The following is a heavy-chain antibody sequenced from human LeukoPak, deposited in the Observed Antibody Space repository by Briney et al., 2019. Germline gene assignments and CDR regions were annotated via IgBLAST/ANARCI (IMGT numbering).Heavy chain of an antibody. Sequence: GGPLSLSCAPSRFPFSSYAMSWVGQAPGKGLEWVSAISGSGGSTYYADSVNGPFNISRDKSTNTLYLQMNSLRAADTAVYYCARRGIAVAGTVYWGQGTPVTASS. CDR3: ARRGIAVAGTVY. CDR1: RFPFSSYA. CDR2: ISGSGGST. V-gene: IGHV3-23*01. D-gene: IGHD6-19*01. J-gene: IGHJ4*02.